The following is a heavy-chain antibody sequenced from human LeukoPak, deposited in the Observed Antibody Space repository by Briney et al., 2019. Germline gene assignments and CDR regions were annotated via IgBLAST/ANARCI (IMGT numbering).Heavy chain of an antibody. Sequence: GGSLRLSCAASGFIFSDQYMNWIRLAPGKGLEWISYISRTGTTIHYLDSVKGRFTVSRDNTRDSLFLQMNGLRAEDTAIYYCARSRPGAADAFDIWGQGTVVTVSS. CDR2: ISRTGTTI. J-gene: IGHJ3*02. D-gene: IGHD2-8*02. CDR1: GFIFSDQY. V-gene: IGHV3-11*01. CDR3: ARSRPGAADAFDI.